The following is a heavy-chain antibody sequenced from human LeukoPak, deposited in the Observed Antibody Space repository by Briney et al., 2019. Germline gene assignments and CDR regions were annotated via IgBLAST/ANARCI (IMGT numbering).Heavy chain of an antibody. V-gene: IGHV4-34*01. CDR2: INHVGAT. D-gene: IGHD5-18*01. CDR1: GGSFSGYY. Sequence: SETLSLTCAVYGGSFSGYYWSWIRQPPEKGLEWIGEINHVGATNYNPSLKSRVTISVDTSKKQFSLNLTSVTAADTAVYYCARARVDIGMVGSYYYYMDVWGKGTTVTVSS. CDR3: ARARVDIGMVGSYYYYMDV. J-gene: IGHJ6*03.